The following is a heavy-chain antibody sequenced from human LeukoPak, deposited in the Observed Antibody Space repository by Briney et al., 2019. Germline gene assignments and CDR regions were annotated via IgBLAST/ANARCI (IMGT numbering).Heavy chain of an antibody. CDR1: GGSISSSNW. CDR3: ASSESYDSIWFGEPRGHYYYYMDV. CDR2: IYHSGST. J-gene: IGHJ6*03. D-gene: IGHD3-10*01. Sequence: SSGTLSLTCAVSGGSISSSNWWSWVRQPPGKGLEWIGEIYHSGSTNYNPSLKSRVTISVDKSKNQFSLKLSSVTAADTAVYYCASSESYDSIWFGEPRGHYYYYMDVWGKGTTVTVSS. V-gene: IGHV4-4*02.